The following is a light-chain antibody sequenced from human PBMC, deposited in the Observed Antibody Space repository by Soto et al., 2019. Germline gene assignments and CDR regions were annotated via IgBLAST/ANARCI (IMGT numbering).Light chain of an antibody. V-gene: IGLV2-23*01. CDR3: CSYVGARNYV. CDR1: VSDVGSFGP. Sequence: QSALTQPASVSGSPGQSITISCTGSVSDVGSFGPVSWYQQHPGQVPKLIIYEGNRRPSGVSSRFSGSKSGNTASLTISGLQAEDEADYYCCSYVGARNYVFGAGTKVTV. CDR2: EGN. J-gene: IGLJ1*01.